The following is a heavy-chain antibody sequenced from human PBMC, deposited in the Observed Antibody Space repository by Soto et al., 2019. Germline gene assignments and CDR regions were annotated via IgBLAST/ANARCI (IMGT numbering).Heavy chain of an antibody. Sequence: ASVKVSCKASVYIFTSYGINWVRQPPGQGLAWMGWISLYIHNTHYAQNFQGRVTMTTDTSTSTVFMELRSLRSDDTAVYYCARGAFDYGSGSDYNSPFDYWGQGTLVTVSS. D-gene: IGHD3-10*01. J-gene: IGHJ4*02. CDR2: ISLYIHNT. CDR1: VYIFTSYG. CDR3: ARGAFDYGSGSDYNSPFDY. V-gene: IGHV1-18*04.